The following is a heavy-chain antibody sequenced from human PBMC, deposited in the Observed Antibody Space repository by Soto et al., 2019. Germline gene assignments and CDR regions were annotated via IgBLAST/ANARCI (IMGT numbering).Heavy chain of an antibody. D-gene: IGHD3-3*01. Sequence: SVKVSCKASGGTFSSYAISWVRQAPGQGLEWMGGIIPIFGTANFAQKFQGRVTITADESTSTAYMELSSLRSEDTAVYYCAGTSGYYDFWSGYHPLDYWGEGTLVTVSS. CDR3: AGTSGYYDFWSGYHPLDY. V-gene: IGHV1-69*13. J-gene: IGHJ4*02. CDR2: IIPIFGTA. CDR1: GGTFSSYA.